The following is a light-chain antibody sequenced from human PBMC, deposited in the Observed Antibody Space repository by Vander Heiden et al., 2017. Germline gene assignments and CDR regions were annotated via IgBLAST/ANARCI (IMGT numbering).Light chain of an antibody. V-gene: IGLV1-47*01. CDR1: SSNIGSNY. CDR3: AAWDDSLSAVV. CDR2: RNN. J-gene: IGLJ2*01. Sequence: QSVLTQPPSASGTPGQRFTISSSGSSSNIGSNYVDWYQQRPGTAPKLLIYRNNQRPSGVPDRFSGSKSGTSASLAISGLRSEDEADYYCAAWDDSLSAVVFGGGTKLTVL.